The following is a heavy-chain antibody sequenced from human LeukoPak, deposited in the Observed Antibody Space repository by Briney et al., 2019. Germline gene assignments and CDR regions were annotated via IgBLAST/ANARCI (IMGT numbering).Heavy chain of an antibody. CDR2: ISAYNGNT. CDR1: GYTFTSYG. D-gene: IGHD1-26*01. J-gene: IGHJ4*02. Sequence: GASVKVSCKASGYTFTSYGISWVRQAPGQGLEWMGWISAYNGNTNYAQKLQGRVTMTTGTSTSTAYMELRSLRSDDTAVYYCARPNSGSYFSAFDYWGQGTLVTVSS. CDR3: ARPNSGSYFSAFDY. V-gene: IGHV1-18*01.